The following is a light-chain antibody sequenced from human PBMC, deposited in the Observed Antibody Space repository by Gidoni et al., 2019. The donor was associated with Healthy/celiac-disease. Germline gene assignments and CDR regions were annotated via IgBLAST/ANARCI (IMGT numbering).Light chain of an antibody. CDR3: QQYGSSPPLT. Sequence: EIVLTQSPGTLSLSPGERATLSCRASQSVSSSYLAWYQQKPGQAPRLLIYGASSRATGIPDRFSGSGSVTDFTLTFSRLEPEDFAVYYCQQYGSSPPLTFGGGTKVEIK. CDR2: GAS. CDR1: QSVSSSY. J-gene: IGKJ4*01. V-gene: IGKV3-20*01.